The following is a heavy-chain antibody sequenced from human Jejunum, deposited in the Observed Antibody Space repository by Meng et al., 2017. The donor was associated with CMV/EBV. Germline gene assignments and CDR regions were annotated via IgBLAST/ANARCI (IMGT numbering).Heavy chain of an antibody. V-gene: IGHV3-9*01. CDR3: AKDWALKYDGSGYYHLAH. D-gene: IGHD3-22*01. J-gene: IGHJ1*01. CDR2: INWNSGLI. Sequence: MSWVRQAPGKGLKWVAGINWNSGLIGYAASLKGRFTISRDNSKNTLYLDMNIVTTEDTALYYCAKDWALKYDGSGYYHLAHWGRGALVTVSS.